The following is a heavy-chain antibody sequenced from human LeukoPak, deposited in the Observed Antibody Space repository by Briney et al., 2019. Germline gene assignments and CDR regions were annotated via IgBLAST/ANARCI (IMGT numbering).Heavy chain of an antibody. V-gene: IGHV5-51*01. CDR1: GYIFTSYW. D-gene: IGHD6-13*01. CDR2: IYPGDSDT. J-gene: IGHJ4*02. CDR3: ARRGPIAAVGYYFDF. Sequence: GESLKISCKGSGYIFTSYWIGWVRQMPGKGLEWMGIIYPGDSDTRYSPSFQGQVTISADKSISTAYLQWSSLKASDTAMYYCARRGPIAAVGYYFDFWGRGTLVTVSS.